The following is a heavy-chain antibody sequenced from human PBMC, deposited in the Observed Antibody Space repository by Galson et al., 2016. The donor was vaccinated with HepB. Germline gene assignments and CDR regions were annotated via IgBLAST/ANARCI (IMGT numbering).Heavy chain of an antibody. CDR1: GFSFRSYN. Sequence: SLRLSCAASGFSFRSYNMNWVRQAPGKGLEWVSSINYSGSYIFYADSVKGRFTISRDNAKNSLYLQMNGLRAGDTAVYYCSTGEDSSGYYRDFDYWGQGTLVTVSS. CDR2: INYSGSYI. D-gene: IGHD3-22*01. CDR3: STGEDSSGYYRDFDY. V-gene: IGHV3-21*01. J-gene: IGHJ4*02.